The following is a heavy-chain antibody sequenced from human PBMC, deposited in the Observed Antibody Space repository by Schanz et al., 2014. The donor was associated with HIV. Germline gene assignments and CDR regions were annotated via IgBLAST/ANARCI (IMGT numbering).Heavy chain of an antibody. CDR2: VYSGGSS. CDR3: ARILLSSSGWYGGDY. V-gene: IGHV4-4*07. CDR1: GDSISNYY. D-gene: IGHD6-19*01. J-gene: IGHJ4*02. Sequence: QVQLQESGPGLVKPSETLSLTCNVSGDSISNYYWTWIRQPAGRGLEWIGRVYSGGSSNYNPSHRHRVTMSLAPSKNHFSLSLSSVTAADTAVYYCARILLSSSGWYGGDYWGQGTLVIVSS.